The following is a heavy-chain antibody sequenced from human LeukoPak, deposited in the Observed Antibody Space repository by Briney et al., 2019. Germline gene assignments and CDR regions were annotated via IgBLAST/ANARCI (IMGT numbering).Heavy chain of an antibody. CDR3: ARGRPIGRGVFDRHWFDP. V-gene: IGHV4-31*03. D-gene: IGHD3-10*01. Sequence: PSETLSLTCTVSGGSISSGGYYWSWIRQHPGKGLEWIGYIYYSGSTYYNPSLKSRVTISVDTSKNQFSLKLSSVTAADTAVYYCARGRPIGRGVFDRHWFDPWGQGTLVTVSS. CDR2: IYYSGST. CDR1: GGSISSGGYY. J-gene: IGHJ5*02.